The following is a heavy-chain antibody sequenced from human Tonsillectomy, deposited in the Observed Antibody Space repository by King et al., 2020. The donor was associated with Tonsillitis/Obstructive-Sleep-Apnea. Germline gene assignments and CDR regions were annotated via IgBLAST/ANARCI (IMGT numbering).Heavy chain of an antibody. D-gene: IGHD2-8*02. V-gene: IGHV4-34*12. CDR1: VGSFSGDY. Sequence: VQLQQWGAGLLKPSETLSLTCAVYVGSFSGDYWSWIRQPPGRGLEWIGEIVHSGRSTYNPSLKSRVTVSVDTSKKQLSLKLKSVTAADTAVYYCVRNSNAGFLYWWDYWGQGTLVTVSS. CDR2: IVHSGRS. J-gene: IGHJ4*02. CDR3: VRNSNAGFLYWWDY.